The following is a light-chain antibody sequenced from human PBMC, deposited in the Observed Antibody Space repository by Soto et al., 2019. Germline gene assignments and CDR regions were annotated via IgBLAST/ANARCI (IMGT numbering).Light chain of an antibody. Sequence: IVLSRLPGTVCLSQGEGPTVSCGASQSVNSSYLAWYQKKPGQAPRLXLXDPSNRATGITARFSGSGSGRDFFLTTSSLQSADFSLYYCQQYNNWRPLTFGGGTKVDIK. J-gene: IGKJ4*02. CDR3: QQYNNWRPLT. CDR1: QSVNSSY. CDR2: DPS. V-gene: IGKV3-11*02.